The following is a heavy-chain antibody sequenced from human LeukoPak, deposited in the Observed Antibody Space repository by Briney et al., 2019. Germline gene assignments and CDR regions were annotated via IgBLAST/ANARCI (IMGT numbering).Heavy chain of an antibody. CDR3: ARDPENCNSPSCASPDH. V-gene: IGHV3-30*02. D-gene: IGHD2-2*01. CDR1: GFIFSNYG. J-gene: IGHJ4*02. CDR2: IWNDGSNK. Sequence: GGSLRLSCAASGFIFSNYGMHWVRQAPGRGLEWVAFIWNDGSNKNYVDSVKGRFIISRDNSKNTLFLQMNSLKGEDTAVYYCARDPENCNSPSCASPDHWGQGTLVSVSS.